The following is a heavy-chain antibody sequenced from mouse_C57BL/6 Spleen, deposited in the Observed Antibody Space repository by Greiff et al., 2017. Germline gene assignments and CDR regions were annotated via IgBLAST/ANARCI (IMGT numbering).Heavy chain of an antibody. CDR2: IDPSDSYT. V-gene: IGHV1-50*01. CDR3: ARNIAMGY. Sequence: QVQLQQPGAELVKPGASVKLSCKASGYTFTSYWMQWVKQRPGQGLEWIGEIDPSDSYTNYNQKFKGKATLTVDTSSSTAYMQLSSLTSEDSAVYYCARNIAMGYWGQGTSVTVSS. CDR1: GYTFTSYW. J-gene: IGHJ4*01.